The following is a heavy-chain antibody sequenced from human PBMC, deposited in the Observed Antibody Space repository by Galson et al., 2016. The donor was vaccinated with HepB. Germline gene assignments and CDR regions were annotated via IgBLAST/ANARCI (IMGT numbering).Heavy chain of an antibody. CDR1: GFTVGNNY. D-gene: IGHD2/OR15-2a*01. J-gene: IGHJ6*02. CDR2: THDGGNT. V-gene: IGHV3-53*01. Sequence: SLRLSCAVSGFTVGNNYISWVRQAPGKGLECVSVTHDGGNTYYSDSVKGRFTISRDSSQNSLSLQMSSLRAEDTAVYYCARQISPWGLDVWGQGTTVTVSS. CDR3: ARQISPWGLDV.